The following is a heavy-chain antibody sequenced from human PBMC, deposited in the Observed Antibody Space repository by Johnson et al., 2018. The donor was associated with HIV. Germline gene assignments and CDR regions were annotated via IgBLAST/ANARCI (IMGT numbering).Heavy chain of an antibody. CDR1: GFTFSNYA. CDR3: SKASYSSSGWGAFDI. D-gene: IGHD6-6*01. CDR2: ISSDGSTK. J-gene: IGHJ3*02. V-gene: IGHV3-30*18. Sequence: QVQVVESGGGVVQPGRSLRLSCAASGFTFSNYAMHWVRQAPGKGLEWVAVISSDGSTKYYGDSLEGRVTISRDNSKNTLYLQMNSLRAEDTDLYYCSKASYSSSGWGAFDIWVQGTMVTVSS.